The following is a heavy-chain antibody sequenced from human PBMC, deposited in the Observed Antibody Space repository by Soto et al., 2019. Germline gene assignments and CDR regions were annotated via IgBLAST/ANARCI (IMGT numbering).Heavy chain of an antibody. D-gene: IGHD1-26*01. J-gene: IGHJ5*02. CDR1: GFTVSSNY. CDR3: ARVRAIASSLWFDP. Sequence: GGSLRLSCAASGFTVSSNYMSWVRQAPGKGLEWVSVIYSGGSTYYADSVKGRFTISRDNSKNTLYLQMNSLRAEDTAVYYCARVRAIASSLWFDPWGQGTLVTVSS. CDR2: IYSGGST. V-gene: IGHV3-53*01.